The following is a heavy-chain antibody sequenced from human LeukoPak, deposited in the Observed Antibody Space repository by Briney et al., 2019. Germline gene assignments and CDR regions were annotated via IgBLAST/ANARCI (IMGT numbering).Heavy chain of an antibody. CDR2: ISYDGSNK. J-gene: IGHJ4*02. D-gene: IGHD3-9*01. CDR1: GFTFSSYA. CDR3: ARGSYDILTGYYPGFLFDY. Sequence: GGSLRLSCAASGFTFSSYAMHWVRQAPGEGLEWVAVISYDGSNKYYADSVKGRFTISRDNSKNTLYLQMNSLRAEDTAVYYCARGSYDILTGYYPGFLFDYWGQGTLVTVSS. V-gene: IGHV3-30*04.